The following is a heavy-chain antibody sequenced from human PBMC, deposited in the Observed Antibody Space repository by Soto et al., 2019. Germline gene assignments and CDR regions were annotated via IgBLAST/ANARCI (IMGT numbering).Heavy chain of an antibody. CDR3: GRERDGTSWSSAEYLQH. Sequence: ASVKVSCKASGYTFTTYGIHWVRQAPGQGLEWMGWISGYNGNTNYAQKFQGRVTMTTDTSTTTAYMDLRSLRSDDTAVYYCGRERDGTSWSSAEYLQHWGQRTLVTSPQ. D-gene: IGHD6-13*01. CDR2: ISGYNGNT. V-gene: IGHV1-18*01. CDR1: GYTFTTYG. J-gene: IGHJ1*01.